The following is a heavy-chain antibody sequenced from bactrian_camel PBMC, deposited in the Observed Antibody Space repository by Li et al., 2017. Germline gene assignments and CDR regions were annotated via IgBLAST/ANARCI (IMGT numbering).Heavy chain of an antibody. CDR2: ITNRGSG. J-gene: IGHJ4*01. D-gene: IGHD6*01. CDR3: AASAANCHGGRWYLLGY. V-gene: IGHV3S53*01. CDR1: GSSISRRC. Sequence: QLVVSGGGSVQAGGSLRLSCAASGSSISRRCMGWFRQAPGKQREGIASITNRGSGNYAESVKGRFTVSRDNAKDTVHLQMKSLTSEDTAVYTCAASAANCHGGRWYLLGYRGQGTQVTVS.